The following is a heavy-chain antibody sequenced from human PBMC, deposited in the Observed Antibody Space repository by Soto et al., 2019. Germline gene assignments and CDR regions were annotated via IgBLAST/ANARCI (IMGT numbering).Heavy chain of an antibody. D-gene: IGHD2-15*01. Sequence: HVQLVQSGAEVKKPGASVKVSCKASGYTFTSYGISWVRQAPGQGLEWMGWISAYNGNTNYAQKLQGSVTMTTDTSTSTAYMELRSLRADDTAVYYCARVVGALKSIEYFDYWGQGTLVTVSS. CDR1: GYTFTSYG. J-gene: IGHJ4*02. V-gene: IGHV1-18*01. CDR3: ARVVGALKSIEYFDY. CDR2: ISAYNGNT.